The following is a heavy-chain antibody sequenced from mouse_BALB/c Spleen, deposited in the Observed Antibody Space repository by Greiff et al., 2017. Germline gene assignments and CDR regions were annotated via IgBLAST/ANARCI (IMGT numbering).Heavy chain of an antibody. Sequence: VQLKESGPELVKPGASVKIPCKASGYTFTDYNMDWVKQSHGKSLEWIGDINPNNGGTIYNQKFKGKATLTVDKSSSTAYMELRSLTSEDTAVYYCAREYDYDGFAYWGQGTLVTVSA. J-gene: IGHJ3*01. D-gene: IGHD2-4*01. CDR2: INPNNGGT. CDR3: AREYDYDGFAY. CDR1: GYTFTDYN. V-gene: IGHV1-18*01.